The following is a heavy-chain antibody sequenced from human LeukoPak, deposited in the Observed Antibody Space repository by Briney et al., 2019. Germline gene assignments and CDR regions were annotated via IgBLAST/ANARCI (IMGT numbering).Heavy chain of an antibody. CDR2: IFHSGST. J-gene: IGHJ4*02. CDR1: GYSISIGYF. D-gene: IGHD1-20*01. V-gene: IGHV4-38-2*01. CDR3: AGPAEITEIFDY. Sequence: PSETLSLTCAVSGYSISIGYFWAWIRQPPGKGLEWIGTIFHSGSTYYNPSLKSRVTISVDPSKNQFSLRLISVTAADTAVYFCAGPAEITEIFDYWGKGTLVTVSS.